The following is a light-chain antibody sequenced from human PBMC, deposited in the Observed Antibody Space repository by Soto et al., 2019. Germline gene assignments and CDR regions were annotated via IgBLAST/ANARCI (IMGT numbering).Light chain of an antibody. J-gene: IGKJ1*01. CDR1: QSISTW. V-gene: IGKV1-5*03. CDR2: KAS. CDR3: QKYNSAPWT. Sequence: DIQMTQSPSTLPASVGDRVTITCRASQSISTWLAWYQQKPGKAPNLLIYKASYLASGVPSRFSGGGSGTEFTLTISSLQPEDVATYYCQKYNSAPWTFGQGTKVDIK.